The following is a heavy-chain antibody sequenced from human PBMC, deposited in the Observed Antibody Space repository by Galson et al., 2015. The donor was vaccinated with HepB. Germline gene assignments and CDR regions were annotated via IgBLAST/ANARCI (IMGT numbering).Heavy chain of an antibody. J-gene: IGHJ6*02. CDR2: IYPGDSDT. CDR3: ARYGSGSYYNPMFYYYYGMDV. Sequence: QSGAEVKKPGESLKISCKGSGYSFTSYWIGWVRQMPGKGLEWMGIIYPGDSDTRYSPSFQGQVTISADKSISTAYLQWSSLKASDTAMYYCARYGSGSYYNPMFYYYYGMDVWGQGTTVTVSS. CDR1: GYSFTSYW. D-gene: IGHD3-10*01. V-gene: IGHV5-51*03.